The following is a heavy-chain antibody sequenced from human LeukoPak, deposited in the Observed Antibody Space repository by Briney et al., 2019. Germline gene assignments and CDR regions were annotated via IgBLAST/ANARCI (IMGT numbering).Heavy chain of an antibody. V-gene: IGHV4-59*01. J-gene: IGHJ1*01. Sequence: SETLSLTCTVSVGSISSYYWSWIRQPPWKGLEWIGYIYYSGSTNYNPSLKSRVTISVDTSKNQFSLKLSSVTAADTAVYYCARMDYYDSSGYYHSAEYFQHWGQGTLVTVSS. D-gene: IGHD3-22*01. CDR3: ARMDYYDSSGYYHSAEYFQH. CDR2: IYYSGST. CDR1: VGSISSYY.